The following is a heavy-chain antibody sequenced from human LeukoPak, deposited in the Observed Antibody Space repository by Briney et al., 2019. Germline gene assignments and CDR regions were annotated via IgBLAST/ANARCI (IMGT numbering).Heavy chain of an antibody. D-gene: IGHD2-8*01. J-gene: IGHJ4*02. CDR3: AKHIPYAKAFDY. CDR1: GFTFNNYG. Sequence: PGGSLRLSCAASGFTFNNYGMSWVRQAPGTGLEWVSTLTGGGNTYYADSVKGRFTISRDNSKNTLYLQMNNLRAEDTALYYCAKHIPYAKAFDYWGQGTLVTVSS. V-gene: IGHV3-23*01. CDR2: LTGGGNT.